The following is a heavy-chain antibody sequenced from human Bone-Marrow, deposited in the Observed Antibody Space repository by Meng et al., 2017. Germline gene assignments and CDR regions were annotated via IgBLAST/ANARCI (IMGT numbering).Heavy chain of an antibody. D-gene: IGHD3-10*01. Sequence: ASVKVSCKASGYTFPDYWLHWVRRAPGQGLEWMGRINPKSGDTHYAQRFQGRVTMTGDTSISTAYMELRSLRSDDTAVYYCARGLLWFGEYLYGMDVWGQGTTVTVSS. CDR2: INPKSGDT. CDR1: GYTFPDYW. CDR3: ARGLLWFGEYLYGMDV. V-gene: IGHV1-2*06. J-gene: IGHJ6*02.